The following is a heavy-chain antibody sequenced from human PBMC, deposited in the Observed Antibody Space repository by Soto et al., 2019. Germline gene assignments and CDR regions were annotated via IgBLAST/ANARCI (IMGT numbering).Heavy chain of an antibody. D-gene: IGHD6-19*01. V-gene: IGHV5-10-1*01. CDR1: GYSFTTYW. Sequence: GESLKISCKGSGYSFTTYWITWVRQMPGKGLEWMGRIDPSDSYTNYSPSFQGHVTISADKSISTAYMQWSRMKASDTAMYYCVRLPSSGWYGYYYGMDVWGQGTTVTVSS. CDR3: VRLPSSGWYGYYYGMDV. CDR2: IDPSDSYT. J-gene: IGHJ6*02.